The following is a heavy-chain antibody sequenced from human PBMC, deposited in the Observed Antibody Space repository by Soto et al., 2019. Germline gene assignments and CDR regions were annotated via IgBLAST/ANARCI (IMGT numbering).Heavy chain of an antibody. V-gene: IGHV3-30*18. Sequence: QVQLVESGGGVVQPGRSLRLSCAASGFTFSSYGMHWVRQAPGKGLEWVAVISYHGSNKYYADSVKGRFTISRDNSKNTLYLQMNSLRAEDTAVYYCAKDFGDIVVVPAAPRSYGMDVWGQGTTVTVSS. J-gene: IGHJ6*02. CDR2: ISYHGSNK. D-gene: IGHD2-2*01. CDR3: AKDFGDIVVVPAAPRSYGMDV. CDR1: GFTFSSYG.